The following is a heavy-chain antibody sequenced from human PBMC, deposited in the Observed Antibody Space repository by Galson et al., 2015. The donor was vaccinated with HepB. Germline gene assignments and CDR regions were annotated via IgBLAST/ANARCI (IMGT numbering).Heavy chain of an antibody. Sequence: QSGAEVKKPGESLKISCKGSGFSFTSYWIGWVRQMPGKGLEWMGIIYPGDSDTRYSPSFQGQVTISADKSISTAYLQWSSLKASDAAMYYCARPSVNYYDSSGYYDGSAFDIWGQGTMVTVSS. CDR2: IYPGDSDT. CDR3: ARPSVNYYDSSGYYDGSAFDI. D-gene: IGHD3-22*01. CDR1: GFSFTSYW. V-gene: IGHV5-51*01. J-gene: IGHJ3*02.